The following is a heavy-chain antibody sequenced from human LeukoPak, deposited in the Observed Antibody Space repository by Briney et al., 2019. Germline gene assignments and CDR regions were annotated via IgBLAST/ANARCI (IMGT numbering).Heavy chain of an antibody. CDR3: ARVDPYDFWSGYSDLFFDP. D-gene: IGHD3-3*01. V-gene: IGHV1-8*01. CDR2: MNPNSGNT. CDR1: GYTVTSYD. J-gene: IGHJ5*02. Sequence: ASVKVSCKASGYTVTSYDINWVRQATGQGLEWMGWMNPNSGNTGYAQKFQGRVTMTRNTSISTAYMELSSLRSEDTAVYYCARVDPYDFWSGYSDLFFDPWGQGTLVTVSS.